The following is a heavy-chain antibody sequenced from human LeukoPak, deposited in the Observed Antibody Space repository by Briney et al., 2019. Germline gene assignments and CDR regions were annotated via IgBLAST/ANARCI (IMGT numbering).Heavy chain of an antibody. CDR3: ARGLPTPFNGMDV. CDR2: IYYSGST. J-gene: IGHJ6*02. V-gene: IGHV4-59*01. D-gene: IGHD3-16*01. Sequence: PSETLSLTCTVSGGSISSYYWSWIRQPPGKGLEWIGYIYYSGSTNYNPSLKSRVTISVDTSKNQFSLKLSSVTAADTAVYYCARGLPTPFNGMDVWGQGTTVTVSS. CDR1: GGSISSYY.